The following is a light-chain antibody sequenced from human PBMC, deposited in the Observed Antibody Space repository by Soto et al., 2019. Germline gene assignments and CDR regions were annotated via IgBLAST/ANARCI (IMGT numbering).Light chain of an antibody. J-gene: IGKJ4*01. Sequence: EIVLTQSPGTLSLSPGEIATLSFSASQSVSSSSLAWFQQKPGQAPRLLIYGASSRATGIPDRFSGSGSGTDFTLTISRLEPEDFAVYHCQQYGRSPLTFGGGTKVDIK. CDR2: GAS. CDR1: QSVSSSS. V-gene: IGKV3-20*01. CDR3: QQYGRSPLT.